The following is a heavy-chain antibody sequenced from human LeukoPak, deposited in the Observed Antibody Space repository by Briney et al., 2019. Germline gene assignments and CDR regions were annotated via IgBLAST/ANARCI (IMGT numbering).Heavy chain of an antibody. CDR3: ARITMIRGVSIDAFDI. CDR2: ISSSSSYI. CDR1: GFTFSSYS. J-gene: IGHJ3*02. V-gene: IGHV3-21*04. D-gene: IGHD3-10*01. Sequence: PGGSLRLSCAASGFTFSSYSMNWVRQAPGKGLEWVSSISSSSSYICYADSVKGRFTISRDNAKNSLYLQMNSLRAEDTAVYYCARITMIRGVSIDAFDIWGQGTMVTVSS.